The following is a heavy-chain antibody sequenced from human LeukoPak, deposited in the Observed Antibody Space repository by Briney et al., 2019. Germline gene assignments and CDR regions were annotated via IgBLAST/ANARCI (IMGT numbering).Heavy chain of an antibody. V-gene: IGHV3-23*01. Sequence: GGSLRLSCAASGFTFSSYGMSGGRQAPGKGLEWVSAISGSGGSTYYADSVKGRFTISRDNSKNTLYLQMNSLRAEDTAVYYCAKDFLVRGVLSPYYFDYWGQGTLVTVSS. J-gene: IGHJ4*02. CDR2: ISGSGGST. D-gene: IGHD3-10*01. CDR3: AKDFLVRGVLSPYYFDY. CDR1: GFTFSSYG.